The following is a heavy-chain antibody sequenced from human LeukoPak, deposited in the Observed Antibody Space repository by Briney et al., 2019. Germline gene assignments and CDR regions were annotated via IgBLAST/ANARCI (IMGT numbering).Heavy chain of an antibody. CDR2: IIPILGTA. Sequence: ASVKVSCKASGGTFSSYAISWVRQAPGQGLEWMGGIIPILGTANYAQKFQGRVTITTDESTSTAYMELSSLRSEDTAVYYCARVGSYCTNGVCWDGYFDYWGQGTLVTVSS. CDR1: GGTFSSYA. V-gene: IGHV1-69*05. CDR3: ARVGSYCTNGVCWDGYFDY. J-gene: IGHJ4*02. D-gene: IGHD2-8*01.